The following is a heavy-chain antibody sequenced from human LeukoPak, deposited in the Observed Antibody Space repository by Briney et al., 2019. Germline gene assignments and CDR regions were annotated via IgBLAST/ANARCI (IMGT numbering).Heavy chain of an antibody. J-gene: IGHJ4*02. D-gene: IGHD2-15*01. CDR3: ARLWSIYCSGGSCPHQPNY. CDR1: GGSISSSAYH. V-gene: IGHV4-39*01. CDR2: IHSSGST. Sequence: SETLSLTCTVSGGSISSSAYHWGWIRQPPGKGLEWIGSIHSSGSTYYNPSLKSRVTISVRTSKNQFSLKLSSVTAADTAVYYCARLWSIYCSGGSCPHQPNYWGQGTLATVSS.